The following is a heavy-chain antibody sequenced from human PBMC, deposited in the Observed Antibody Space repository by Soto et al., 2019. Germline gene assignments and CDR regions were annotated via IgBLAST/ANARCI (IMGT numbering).Heavy chain of an antibody. V-gene: IGHV3-15*07. J-gene: IGHJ6*02. D-gene: IGHD5-18*01. CDR2: IKSKTDGGTT. Sequence: GGSLRLSCAASGFTFSNAWMNWVRQAPGKGLEWVGRIKSKTDGGTTDYAAPVKGRFTISRDDSKNTLYLQMNSLKTEDTAVYYCTTDYHVDTAMVIYGMDVWGQGTTVTVSS. CDR3: TTDYHVDTAMVIYGMDV. CDR1: GFTFSNAW.